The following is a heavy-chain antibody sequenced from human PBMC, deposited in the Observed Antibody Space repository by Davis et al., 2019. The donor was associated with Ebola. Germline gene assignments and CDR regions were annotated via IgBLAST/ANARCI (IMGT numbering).Heavy chain of an antibody. D-gene: IGHD5-24*01. V-gene: IGHV1-69*04. CDR1: GGTFSSYA. J-gene: IGHJ5*02. CDR2: IIPILGIA. CDR3: AREGRDGYNSPWFDP. Sequence: KISCKASGGTFSSYAISWVRQAPGQGLEWMGRIIPILGIANYAQKFQGRVTITADKSTSTAYMELSSLRSEDTAVYYCAREGRDGYNSPWFDPWGQGTLVTVSS.